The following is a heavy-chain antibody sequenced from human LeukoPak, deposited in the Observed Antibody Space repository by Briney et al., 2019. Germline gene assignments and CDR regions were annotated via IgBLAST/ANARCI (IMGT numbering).Heavy chain of an antibody. CDR1: GFTVSSNY. Sequence: GGSLRLSCAASGFTVSSNYMIWVRQTPGKGLEWVSVIYSGGRTYYVDSVKGRFTISRDISKNTLYLQMNSLRAEDTAVYYCARVLSGRGSLYSYYYYMDVWGKGTTVTISS. CDR2: IYSGGRT. CDR3: ARVLSGRGSLYSYYYYMDV. D-gene: IGHD3-10*01. V-gene: IGHV3-53*01. J-gene: IGHJ6*03.